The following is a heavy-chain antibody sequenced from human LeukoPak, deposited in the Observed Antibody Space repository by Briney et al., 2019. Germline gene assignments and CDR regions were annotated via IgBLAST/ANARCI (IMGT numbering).Heavy chain of an antibody. V-gene: IGHV4-61*01. CDR2: IYYSGST. CDR3: ARLGCSSTSCYDYYGMDV. J-gene: IGHJ6*04. Sequence: PSETLSLTCTVSGGSVSSGSYYWSWIRQPPGKGLEWIGYIYYSGSTNYNPSLKSRVTISVDTSKNQFSLKLSSVTAADTVVYYCARLGCSSTSCYDYYGMDVWGKGTTVTVSS. CDR1: GGSVSSGSYY. D-gene: IGHD2-2*01.